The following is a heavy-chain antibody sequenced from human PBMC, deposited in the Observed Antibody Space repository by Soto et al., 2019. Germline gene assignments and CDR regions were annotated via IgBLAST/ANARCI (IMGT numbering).Heavy chain of an antibody. J-gene: IGHJ4*02. Sequence: QQAGPRLVKPLATLFPHSNCSGCLNPGSSHLGLVRQAARKGLVVNGRFSPSGTTSYNPSLRSRVTRSADVSKNQFSLRLTSVTAADTALYYCARGMTPPGAPAWYYFDSWGQGTLVTVSS. CDR3: ARGMTPPGAPAWYYFDS. CDR2: FSPSGTT. CDR1: CLNPGSSH. D-gene: IGHD2-8*02. V-gene: IGHV4-4*07.